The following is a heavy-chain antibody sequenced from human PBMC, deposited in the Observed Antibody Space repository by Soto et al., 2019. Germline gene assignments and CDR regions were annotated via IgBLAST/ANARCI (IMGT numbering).Heavy chain of an antibody. CDR2: IKEDGSDK. CDR1: GFTFNTYW. V-gene: IGHV3-7*01. Sequence: EVQLVESGGDLVQPGGYLRLSCVASGFTFNTYWMSWVRQAPGKGLEWVANIKEDGSDKYYVDSVKGRFTISRDNAKNLLYLQRNSLGAGDTAMYYCARFTRGSSGDYWGQGTLVTVSS. J-gene: IGHJ4*02. CDR3: ARFTRGSSGDY. D-gene: IGHD6-25*01.